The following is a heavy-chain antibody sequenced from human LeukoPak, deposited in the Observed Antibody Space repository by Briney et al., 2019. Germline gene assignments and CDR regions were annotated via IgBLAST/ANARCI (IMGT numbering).Heavy chain of an antibody. CDR3: ARHSGASPHYFDY. CDR1: GGSISPYY. V-gene: IGHV4-59*08. J-gene: IGHJ4*02. Sequence: SETLSLTCTVSGGSISPYYWSWIRQPPGKGLEWIGYIYYSGRTSYNPSLKSRVTISVDTSQNQFSLKLTSVTAADTAVYYCARHSGASPHYFDYWGRGTLVTVSS. D-gene: IGHD1-26*01. CDR2: IYYSGRT.